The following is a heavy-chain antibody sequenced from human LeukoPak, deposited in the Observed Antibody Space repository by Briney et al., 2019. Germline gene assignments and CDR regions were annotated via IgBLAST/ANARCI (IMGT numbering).Heavy chain of an antibody. Sequence: QPGGSLRLSCAASGFTFSSYEMNWVRQAPGKGLEWVSYISSSSSTIYYADSVKGRFTISRDNAKNSLYLQMNSLRAEDTAVYYCARDLGYFDWLTRRTNNWFDPWGQGTLVTVSS. CDR2: ISSSSSTI. D-gene: IGHD3-9*01. CDR3: ARDLGYFDWLTRRTNNWFDP. J-gene: IGHJ5*02. CDR1: GFTFSSYE. V-gene: IGHV3-48*03.